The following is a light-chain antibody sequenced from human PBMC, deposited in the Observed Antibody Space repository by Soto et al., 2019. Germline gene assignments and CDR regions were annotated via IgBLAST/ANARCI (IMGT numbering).Light chain of an antibody. J-gene: IGKJ1*01. V-gene: IGKV1-9*01. Sequence: DIQLTQSPSFLSASVGDRVTITCRASQGISSYLAWYQKKPGKAPKLLMYAASTLQSGVPSRFSGSGSGTEFTLTISSLQPDDFATYYCQQYNSYSGTFGQGTKVDI. CDR2: AAS. CDR1: QGISSY. CDR3: QQYNSYSGT.